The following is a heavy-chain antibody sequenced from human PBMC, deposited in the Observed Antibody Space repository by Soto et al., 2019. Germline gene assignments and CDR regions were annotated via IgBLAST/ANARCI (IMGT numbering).Heavy chain of an antibody. Sequence: QVKLVQSGAEVKNPGASVKVSGKASGYTFTSYDINWVRQATGQGLEWMGWMNPNSGNTGYAQKFQGRVTMTRNTSISTAYMELSSLRSEDTAVYYCARGGVIWYSMDVWGQGTTVTVSS. CDR3: ARGGVIWYSMDV. J-gene: IGHJ6*02. V-gene: IGHV1-8*01. D-gene: IGHD3-10*01. CDR1: GYTFTSYD. CDR2: MNPNSGNT.